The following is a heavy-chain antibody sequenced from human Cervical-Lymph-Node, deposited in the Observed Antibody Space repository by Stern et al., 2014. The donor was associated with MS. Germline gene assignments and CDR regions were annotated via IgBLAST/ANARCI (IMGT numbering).Heavy chain of an antibody. CDR3: ARYTVRDWFDP. CDR2: INDRGKT. CDR1: GGSFRGYY. Sequence: QVQLQQWGAGLLKPSETLSLTCAVYGGSFRGYYRSWIRQSPGKGLEWIGDINDRGKTNYNPSLKSRVPISADTSRSQFSLKLGSVTAADTAVYYCARYTVRDWFDPWGQGTLVIVSS. D-gene: IGHD4-17*01. J-gene: IGHJ5*02. V-gene: IGHV4-34*01.